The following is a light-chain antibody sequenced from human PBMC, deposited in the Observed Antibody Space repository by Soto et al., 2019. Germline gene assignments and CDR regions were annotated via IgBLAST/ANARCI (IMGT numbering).Light chain of an antibody. V-gene: IGKV3-11*01. CDR3: QQRTNWPPTWT. CDR2: DAS. CDR1: QSVNSIY. Sequence: EIVLTQSPGTLSLSPGERATLSCRASQSVNSIYLAWYQQRPGQAPRLLVYDASNRATDIPARFSGSGSGTDFTLTISSLEPEDFAVYYCQQRTNWPPTWTFGPGTKVEIK. J-gene: IGKJ1*01.